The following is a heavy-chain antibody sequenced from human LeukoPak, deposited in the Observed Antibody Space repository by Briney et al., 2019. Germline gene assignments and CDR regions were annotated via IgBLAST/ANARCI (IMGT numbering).Heavy chain of an antibody. CDR3: TSDPTFYSGRYCFDY. J-gene: IGHJ4*02. CDR2: IVVGSGNT. V-gene: IGHV1-58*01. D-gene: IGHD1-26*01. CDR1: GFTFSNSA. Sequence: SVKVSCKASGFTFSNSAVRWVRQARGQRLEWIGWIVVGSGNTNYAQKFQERVTITRDMSTSTAYMELSSLRSEDTAVYYCTSDPTFYSGRYCFDYWGQGTLATVSS.